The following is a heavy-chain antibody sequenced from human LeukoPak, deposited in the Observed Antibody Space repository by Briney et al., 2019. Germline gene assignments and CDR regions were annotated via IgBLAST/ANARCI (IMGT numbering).Heavy chain of an antibody. CDR1: GFTFSSYG. CDR3: AKKSGYCSGGSCWGFDP. Sequence: GGSLRLSCAASGFTFSSYGMSWVRQAPGKGLEWVPAISGSGGSTYYADSVKGRFTISRDNSKNTLYLQMNSLRAEDTAVYYCAKKSGYCSGGSCWGFDPWGQGTLVTVSS. J-gene: IGHJ5*02. V-gene: IGHV3-23*01. CDR2: ISGSGGST. D-gene: IGHD2-15*01.